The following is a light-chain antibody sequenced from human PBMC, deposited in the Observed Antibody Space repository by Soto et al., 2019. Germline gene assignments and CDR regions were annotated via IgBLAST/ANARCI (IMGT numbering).Light chain of an antibody. V-gene: IGKV3-20*01. CDR1: QSVSSSY. CDR3: XQYGXSRSWT. CDR2: GAS. J-gene: IGKJ1*01. Sequence: EIVLTQSPGTLSLSPGERATLSCRASQSVSSSYLAWYQQKPGQAPRLLIYGASSRATGIPDRFSGSGSGTDFTLTISRLEPEDFXVYYCXQYGXSRSWTFGQGTKVEIK.